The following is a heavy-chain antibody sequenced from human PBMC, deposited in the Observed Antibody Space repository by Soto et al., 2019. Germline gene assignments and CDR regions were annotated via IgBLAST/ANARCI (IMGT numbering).Heavy chain of an antibody. D-gene: IGHD3-10*01. CDR1: GGSISSGDYY. J-gene: IGHJ6*02. CDR2: IYYSGST. CDR3: ARDVPPGRGSPDFYSYGIGV. Sequence: QVQLQESGPGLVKPSQTLSLTCTVSGGSISSGDYYWSWIRQHPGKGLEWIGYIYYSGSTYYNPSLKSRVTISVDTSKNQFSLKLSSVTAADTAVYYCARDVPPGRGSPDFYSYGIGVWGQGATGTVSS. V-gene: IGHV4-31*03.